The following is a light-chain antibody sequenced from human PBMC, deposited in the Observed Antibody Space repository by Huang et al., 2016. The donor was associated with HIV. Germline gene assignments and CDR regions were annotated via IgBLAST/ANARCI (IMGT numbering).Light chain of an antibody. V-gene: IGKV3-15*01. CDR2: GSS. CDR3: HQYNNWLLS. Sequence: EVVMTQSPAILSVSPGERVTLSCRANRSVSTNLAWYQQRPGQAPRLLIYGSSTRAPGIPVRFSGSGSGTDFSLTISSLQSEDFALYYCHQYNNWLLSFGGGTRVDI. CDR1: RSVSTN. J-gene: IGKJ4*01.